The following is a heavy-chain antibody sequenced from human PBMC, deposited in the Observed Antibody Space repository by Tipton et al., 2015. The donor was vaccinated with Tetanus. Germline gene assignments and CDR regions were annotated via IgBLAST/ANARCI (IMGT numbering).Heavy chain of an antibody. CDR1: GFTFSHYW. D-gene: IGHD3-10*01. CDR3: ARDPHTIRTGNHRGFDY. V-gene: IGHV3-7*03. Sequence: SLRLSCEGFGFTFSHYWMSWVRQAPGKGLEWVANIKQDGNEKYHVDSVKGRFTISRDNGKNLLYLEMNSLRVEDTAVYYCARDPHTIRTGNHRGFDYWGQGTLVTVSS. J-gene: IGHJ4*02. CDR2: IKQDGNEK.